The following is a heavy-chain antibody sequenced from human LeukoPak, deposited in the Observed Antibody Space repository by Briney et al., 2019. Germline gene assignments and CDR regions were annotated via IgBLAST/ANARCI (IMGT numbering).Heavy chain of an antibody. CDR3: AREVIEAATTTFGY. J-gene: IGHJ4*02. Sequence: SETLSLTCTVSGGSISGYYWNWIRQPAGKGLEWIGHIYTSGSTNYNPSLKSRVTISVDTSKNQFSLKLSSVTAADTAVYYCAREVIEAATTTFGYWGQGTLVTVSS. V-gene: IGHV4-4*07. D-gene: IGHD6-13*01. CDR1: GGSISGYY. CDR2: IYTSGST.